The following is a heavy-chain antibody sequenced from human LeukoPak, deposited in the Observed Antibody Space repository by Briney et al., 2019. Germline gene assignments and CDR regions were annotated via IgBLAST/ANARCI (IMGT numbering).Heavy chain of an antibody. CDR1: GFTSSSNS. D-gene: IGHD5-12*01. J-gene: IGHJ4*02. V-gene: IGHV3-21*01. Sequence: GGSLRLSCAASGFTSSSNSVSWVRQAPGMGLEWVSSISSSGYVYGPDSMRGRFTLSRDNAENSLYLQMNSLRAEDTAVYYCARDSSGRSRDHRGQGTLVTVSS. CDR2: ISSSGYV. CDR3: ARDSSGRSRDH.